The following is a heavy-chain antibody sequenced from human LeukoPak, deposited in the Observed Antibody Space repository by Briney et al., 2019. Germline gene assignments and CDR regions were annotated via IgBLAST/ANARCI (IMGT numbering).Heavy chain of an antibody. Sequence: GESLKISFKGSGNSFTSYWIGWVRPMPGKGLEWMGIIYPGDSDIRYSPSFQGQVTISADKSISTAYLQWSSLKASDTAMYYCARRGGYFEFDYWGQGTLVTVSS. D-gene: IGHD5-12*01. CDR2: IYPGDSDI. CDR3: ARRGGYFEFDY. V-gene: IGHV5-51*01. CDR1: GNSFTSYW. J-gene: IGHJ4*02.